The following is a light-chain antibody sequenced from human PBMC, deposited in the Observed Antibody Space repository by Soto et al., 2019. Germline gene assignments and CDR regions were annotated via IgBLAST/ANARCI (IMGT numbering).Light chain of an antibody. Sequence: QSVLTQSASVSGPPGQSITISGTGTSSDVGPYNLVSWYQQHPGKPPKLIIYEVSERPSGVSNRFSGSKSGNTASLTISGLQADDEADYYCCSYAGRNTFVFGLGTKVTVL. CDR1: SSDVGPYNL. CDR2: EVS. CDR3: CSYAGRNTFV. V-gene: IGLV2-23*02. J-gene: IGLJ1*01.